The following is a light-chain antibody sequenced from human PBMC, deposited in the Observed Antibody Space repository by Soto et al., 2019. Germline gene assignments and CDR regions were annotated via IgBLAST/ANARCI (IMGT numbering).Light chain of an antibody. CDR1: SSDVGIYNY. CDR3: CSYAGSYTYV. V-gene: IGLV2-11*01. J-gene: IGLJ1*01. Sequence: QSVLTQPRSVSGSPGQSVTISCTGTSSDVGIYNYVSLYQHHPGKPPKLMIYDLSKRPSGVPDRFSGDKYGNTASLTISGLQAEDEADYFCCSYAGSYTYVFGTGTKVTVL. CDR2: DLS.